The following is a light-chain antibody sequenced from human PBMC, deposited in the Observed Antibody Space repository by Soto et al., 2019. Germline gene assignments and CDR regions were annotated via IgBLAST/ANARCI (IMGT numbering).Light chain of an antibody. J-gene: IGKJ1*01. Sequence: DIQMTQSPSTLSASVGDIFTITFRASQTVNTWLAWYQQKPGKAPKLLIYAASSLQSGVPSRFSGSGSGTDFTLIISSLQPEDFATYYCQQSYSTAKTFGLGTKVDIK. CDR3: QQSYSTAKT. CDR1: QTVNTW. CDR2: AAS. V-gene: IGKV1-39*01.